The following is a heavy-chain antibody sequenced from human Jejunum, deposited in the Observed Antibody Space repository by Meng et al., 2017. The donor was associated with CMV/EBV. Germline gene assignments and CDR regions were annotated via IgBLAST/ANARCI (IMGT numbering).Heavy chain of an antibody. Sequence: QVQLQEAGPVLVQPSQTLSLTCIVSGGSVSSASYLWSWFRQPAGKGLEGIGRMYSSGSTYYNPSLKSRLTMSIDTSKNQFSLELRSVTAADTAVYYCARMTGTNYFDYWGQGTLVTVSS. V-gene: IGHV4-61*02. J-gene: IGHJ4*02. CDR3: ARMTGTNYFDY. CDR1: GGSVSSASYL. D-gene: IGHD3-9*01. CDR2: MYSSGST.